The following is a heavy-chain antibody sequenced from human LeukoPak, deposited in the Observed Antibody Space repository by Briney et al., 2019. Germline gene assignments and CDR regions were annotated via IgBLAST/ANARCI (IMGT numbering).Heavy chain of an antibody. D-gene: IGHD5-24*01. V-gene: IGHV3-30*04. Sequence: PGRSLRLSCAASGFTFSSYAMHWVRQAPGKGLEWVAVISYDGSNKYYADSVKGRFTISRDNSKNTLYLQMNSLRAEDTAVYYCARTIQEMATPGYFDYWGQGTLVTVSS. CDR1: GFTFSSYA. J-gene: IGHJ4*02. CDR2: ISYDGSNK. CDR3: ARTIQEMATPGYFDY.